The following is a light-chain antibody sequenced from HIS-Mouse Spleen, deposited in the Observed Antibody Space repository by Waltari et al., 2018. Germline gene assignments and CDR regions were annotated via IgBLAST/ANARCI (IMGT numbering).Light chain of an antibody. CDR2: GKN. CDR1: SLRSYY. J-gene: IGLJ2*01. V-gene: IGLV3-19*01. CDR3: NSPDSSGNHVV. Sequence: SSELTQDPAVSVALGQTVRITCQGDSLRSYYASWYQQKPGQAPVLVIYGKNNRTSGIPDRFSGSSSGNTASLTITGAQAEDEADYYCNSPDSSGNHVVFGGGTKLTVL.